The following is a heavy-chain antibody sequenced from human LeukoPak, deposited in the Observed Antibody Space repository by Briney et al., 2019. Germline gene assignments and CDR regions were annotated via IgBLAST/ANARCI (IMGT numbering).Heavy chain of an antibody. D-gene: IGHD1-26*01. Sequence: SVKVSCKASGGTFSSYAISWVRQAPGQGLEWMGGIIPIFGTANYAQKFQGRVTITADESTSAAYMELSSLRSEDTAVYYCARVEKPDSGSGSYPYWGQGTLVTVSS. J-gene: IGHJ4*02. CDR3: ARVEKPDSGSGSYPY. V-gene: IGHV1-69*01. CDR1: GGTFSSYA. CDR2: IIPIFGTA.